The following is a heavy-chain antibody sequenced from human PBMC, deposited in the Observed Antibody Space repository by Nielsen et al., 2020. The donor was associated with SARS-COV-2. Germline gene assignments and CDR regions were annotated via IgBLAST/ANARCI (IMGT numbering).Heavy chain of an antibody. J-gene: IGHJ4*02. V-gene: IGHV4-39*07. Sequence: SETLSLTCTVSGGSISSYYWGWIRQPPGKGLEWIGSIYYSGSTYYNPSLKSRVTISVDTSKNQFSLKLSSVTAADTAVYYCAREGGGGGYSYGYFDCWGQGTLVTVSS. CDR3: AREGGGGGYSYGYFDC. D-gene: IGHD5-18*01. CDR2: IYYSGST. CDR1: GGSISSYY.